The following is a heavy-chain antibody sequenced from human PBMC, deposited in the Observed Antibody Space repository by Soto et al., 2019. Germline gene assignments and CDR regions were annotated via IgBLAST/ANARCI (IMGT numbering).Heavy chain of an antibody. J-gene: IGHJ4*02. Sequence: SETLSLTCTVSGGSISSGDYYWSWIRQPPGKGLEWIGYIYYSGSTYYNPSLKSRVTISVDTSKNQFSLKLSSVTAEDTAVYYCASYITMVRGVFDYWGQGTLVTVSS. CDR1: GGSISSGDYY. CDR2: IYYSGST. D-gene: IGHD3-10*01. CDR3: ASYITMVRGVFDY. V-gene: IGHV4-30-4*01.